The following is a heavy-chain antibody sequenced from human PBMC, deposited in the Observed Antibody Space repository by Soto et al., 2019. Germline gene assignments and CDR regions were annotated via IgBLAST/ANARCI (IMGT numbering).Heavy chain of an antibody. V-gene: IGHV4-34*01. CDR3: ARGPSAGGSGSYRAPHYYSYGMDV. CDR1: GGSVSGYD. Sequence: XTLSLTCTVYGGSVSGYDWGWIRQPPGKGLELSGEINHSGSTNSNPSLKSRVNISVDTYKNQFSLKLSSVTDADTAVYYCARGPSAGGSGSYRAPHYYSYGMDVWGQGNTLTVS. J-gene: IGHJ6*02. CDR2: INHSGST. D-gene: IGHD3-10*01.